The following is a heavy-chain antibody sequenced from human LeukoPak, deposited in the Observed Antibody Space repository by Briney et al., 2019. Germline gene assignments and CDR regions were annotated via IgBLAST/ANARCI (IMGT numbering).Heavy chain of an antibody. CDR1: GFTFSSYW. CDR2: INGDGTST. CDR3: AKEPHSDYSDHTDSFDI. D-gene: IGHD4-17*01. V-gene: IGHV3-74*01. J-gene: IGHJ3*02. Sequence: GGSLRLSCAASGFTFSSYWMHWVRQAPGKGVGWVSRINGDGTSTDYADSVKGRFSISRDNAKNTLYMQMNSLRSEHTAVYYCAKEPHSDYSDHTDSFDIWGQGTMVTVSS.